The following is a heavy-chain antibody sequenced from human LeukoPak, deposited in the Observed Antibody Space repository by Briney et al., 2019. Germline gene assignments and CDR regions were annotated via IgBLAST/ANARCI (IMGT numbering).Heavy chain of an antibody. CDR1: GFTFSTSW. J-gene: IGHJ4*02. CDR3: ARELGEALHYFDY. V-gene: IGHV3-53*01. Sequence: GGSLRLSCAAPGFTFSTSWMSWVRQVPGKGLEWVATLYSYGTTYYADSVKGRFTISRDNSKNTLYLQMNSLRAEDTALYYCARELGEALHYFDYWGRGSLVTVSS. CDR2: LYSYGTT. D-gene: IGHD2-21*01.